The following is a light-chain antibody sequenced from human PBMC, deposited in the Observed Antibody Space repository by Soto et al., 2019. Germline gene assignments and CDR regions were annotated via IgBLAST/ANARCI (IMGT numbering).Light chain of an antibody. CDR2: SAS. V-gene: IGKV1-17*01. CDR3: LQHNSYPPT. CDR1: QDIRNA. Sequence: DIQMTQSPSSLSASLGDRVTITCRASQDIRNAFGWYQQKPGRAPNRMIYSASTLQSGVPSRFSGSGSVTEFPLTITGLQLEDFATSYCLQHNSYPPTFGKGTKVEIK. J-gene: IGKJ1*01.